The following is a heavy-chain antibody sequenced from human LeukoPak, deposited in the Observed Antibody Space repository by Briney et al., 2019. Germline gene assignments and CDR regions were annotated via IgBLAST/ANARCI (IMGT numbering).Heavy chain of an antibody. J-gene: IGHJ5*02. Sequence: GGSLRLSCAASGLTFDDYAMHWVRQAPGKGLEWVSGISWNSGSIGYADSVKGRFTISRDNAKNSLYLQMNSLRAEDTALYYCAKDSGYDFRRGNWFDPWGQGTLVTVSS. CDR3: AKDSGYDFRRGNWFDP. CDR1: GLTFDDYA. V-gene: IGHV3-9*01. CDR2: ISWNSGSI. D-gene: IGHD5-12*01.